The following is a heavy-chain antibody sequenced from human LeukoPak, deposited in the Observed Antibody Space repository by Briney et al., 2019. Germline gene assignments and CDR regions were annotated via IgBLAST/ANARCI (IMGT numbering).Heavy chain of an antibody. CDR1: GFTFSSYA. Sequence: PGGSLRLSCAASGFTFSSYAMHWVRQAPGKGLEWVGVISYDGSNKYYADSVKGRFTISRDNSKNTLYLQMNSLRAEDTAVYYCARDTASTYNYYDSSGYYWFDPWGQGTLVTVSS. CDR2: ISYDGSNK. D-gene: IGHD3-22*01. J-gene: IGHJ5*02. CDR3: ARDTASTYNYYDSSGYYWFDP. V-gene: IGHV3-30-3*01.